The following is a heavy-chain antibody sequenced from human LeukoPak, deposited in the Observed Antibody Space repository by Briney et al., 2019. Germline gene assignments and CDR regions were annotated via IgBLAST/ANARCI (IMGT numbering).Heavy chain of an antibody. CDR2: ISSSGSTI. D-gene: IGHD3-10*01. CDR1: GFTFSSYE. CDR3: ARGRRWFGELLLDY. J-gene: IGHJ4*02. Sequence: GGSLRLSCAASGFTFSSYEMNWVRQAPGKGLEWVSYISSSGSTIYYADSVKGRFTISRDNAENSLYLQMNSLRAEDTAVYYCARGRRWFGELLLDYWGQGTLVTVSS. V-gene: IGHV3-48*03.